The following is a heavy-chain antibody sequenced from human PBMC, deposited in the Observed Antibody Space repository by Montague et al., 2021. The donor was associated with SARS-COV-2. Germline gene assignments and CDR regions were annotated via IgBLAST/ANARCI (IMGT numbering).Heavy chain of an antibody. CDR3: ARRALGYCSSTSCETAFDI. Sequence: SETLSLTCTVSGGSISNYYWSWIRQPPGKGLEWIGYIYYSGSTNYNPSLKSRVTISVDTSKNQFSLKLSSVTAADTAVYYCARRALGYCSSTSCETAFDIWGQGTMVTVSS. J-gene: IGHJ3*02. CDR1: GGSISNYY. V-gene: IGHV4-59*08. D-gene: IGHD2-2*01. CDR2: IYYSGST.